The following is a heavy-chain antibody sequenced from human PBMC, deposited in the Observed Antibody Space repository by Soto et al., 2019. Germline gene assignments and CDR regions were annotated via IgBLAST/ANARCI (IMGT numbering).Heavy chain of an antibody. Sequence: QVQLQESGPGLVKPSETLSLTCTVSGGSISSYYWSWIRQPPGKGLEWIGYIYYSGSTNYNPSLKSRVNISVDTSKNQFSLKLSSVTAADTAVYYCARQSVGPYGSGSYFDYWGQGTLVTVSS. V-gene: IGHV4-59*08. D-gene: IGHD3-10*01. CDR1: GGSISSYY. CDR2: IYYSGST. J-gene: IGHJ4*02. CDR3: ARQSVGPYGSGSYFDY.